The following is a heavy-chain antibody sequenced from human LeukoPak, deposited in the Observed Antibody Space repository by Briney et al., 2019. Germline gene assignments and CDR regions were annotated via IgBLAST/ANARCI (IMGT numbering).Heavy chain of an antibody. CDR3: ARRLRDDYGDYVYAFDI. D-gene: IGHD4-17*01. J-gene: IGHJ3*02. CDR1: GYSISSGYY. Sequence: SLTCAVSGYSISSGYYWGWIRQPPGKGLEWIGSIYHSGSTYYNPSLKRGVTISVDTSKNQFSLRLSSVTAADTAVYYCARRLRDDYGDYVYAFDIWGQGTMVTASS. V-gene: IGHV4-38-2*01. CDR2: IYHSGST.